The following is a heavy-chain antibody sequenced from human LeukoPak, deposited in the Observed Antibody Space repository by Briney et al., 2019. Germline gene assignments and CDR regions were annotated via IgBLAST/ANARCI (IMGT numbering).Heavy chain of an antibody. Sequence: PGGSLRLSCAASGFTFSSYGMHWVRQAPGKGLEWVAVISYDGSNKYYADSVKGRFTISRDNAKNSLYLQMNSLRAEDTAVYYCARGGRAAFDIWGQGTMVTVSS. D-gene: IGHD3-16*01. CDR1: GFTFSSYG. CDR3: ARGGRAAFDI. CDR2: ISYDGSNK. V-gene: IGHV3-30*03. J-gene: IGHJ3*02.